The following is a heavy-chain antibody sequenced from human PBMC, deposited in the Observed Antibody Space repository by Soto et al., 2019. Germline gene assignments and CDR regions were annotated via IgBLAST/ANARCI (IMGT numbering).Heavy chain of an antibody. Sequence: QLQLQESGPGLVKPSETLSLTCTVSGGSISSSSYYWGWIRQPPGKGLGWIGSIYYSGSTYYNPSLKSRVTTSVDTSKKQFSLTLCSVAAADTAVYYCARQGLGYGDNVFAFDIWGQGTMVTVSS. V-gene: IGHV4-39*01. D-gene: IGHD4-17*01. CDR2: IYYSGST. J-gene: IGHJ3*02. CDR3: ARQGLGYGDNVFAFDI. CDR1: GGSISSSSYY.